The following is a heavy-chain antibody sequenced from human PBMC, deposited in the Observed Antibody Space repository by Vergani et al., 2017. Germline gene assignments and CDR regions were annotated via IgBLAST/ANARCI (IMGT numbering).Heavy chain of an antibody. Sequence: QVQLVQSGAEVKKPGSSVKVSCKASGGTFSSYALSWVRQAPGQGLEWIGRIIPILGIANYAQKFQGRVTITADKSTSTAYMELSILRSEDTAVYYCARDLRIAAAGTGFLWYWGQGTLVTVSS. CDR1: GGTFSSYA. CDR3: ARDLRIAAAGTGFLWY. CDR2: IIPILGIA. D-gene: IGHD6-13*01. J-gene: IGHJ4*02. V-gene: IGHV1-69*04.